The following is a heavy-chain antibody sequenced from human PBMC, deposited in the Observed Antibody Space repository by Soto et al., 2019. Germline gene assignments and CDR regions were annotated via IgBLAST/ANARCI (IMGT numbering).Heavy chain of an antibody. D-gene: IGHD1-1*01. CDR1: GFALSPYW. V-gene: IGHV3-7*03. Sequence: PGGSLRLSCEDSGFALSPYWMSWIRQAPGRGLGWVANINQDGSVKHYVDSVRGRFTGSRDNAKNSLFLQVNSLSAEDTAVYFCARLTEAVTTFVYWGQGTPVTVSS. CDR2: INQDGSVK. CDR3: ARLTEAVTTFVY. J-gene: IGHJ4*02.